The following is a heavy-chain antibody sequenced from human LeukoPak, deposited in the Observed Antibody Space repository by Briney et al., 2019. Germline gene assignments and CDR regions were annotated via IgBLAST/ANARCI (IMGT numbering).Heavy chain of an antibody. J-gene: IGHJ3*02. D-gene: IGHD3-3*01. CDR1: GFTFSNAW. Sequence: GGSLRLSCAASGFTFSNAWMSWVRQAPGKGLEWVGRIKSKTDGGTTDYAAAVKGRFTISRDDSKNTLYLQMNSLKTEDTAVYYCTIPYYDFWSGYLSAFDIWGQGTMVTVSS. V-gene: IGHV3-15*01. CDR2: IKSKTDGGTT. CDR3: TIPYYDFWSGYLSAFDI.